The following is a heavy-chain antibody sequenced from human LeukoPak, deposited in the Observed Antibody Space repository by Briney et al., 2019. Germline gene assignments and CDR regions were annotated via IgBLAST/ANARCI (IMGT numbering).Heavy chain of an antibody. V-gene: IGHV1-2*02. CDR1: GYTFTGYY. J-gene: IGHJ4*02. CDR3: ARDQGGTIDY. CDR2: INPNSGGT. Sequence: ASVKVSCKASGYTFTGYYMHWVRQAPGQGLEWMAWINPNSGGTNYAQKFQGRVTMTRDTSITTAYMELSRLTSDDTAVYYCARDQGGTIDYWGQGTLVTVSS. D-gene: IGHD1-7*01.